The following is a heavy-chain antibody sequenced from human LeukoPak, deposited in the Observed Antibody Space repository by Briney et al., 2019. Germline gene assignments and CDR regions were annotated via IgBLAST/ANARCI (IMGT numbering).Heavy chain of an antibody. D-gene: IGHD5-18*01. CDR1: GFTFSSYG. CDR3: AKRKFASYGYLDY. CDR2: IWFDGSNK. Sequence: GSLRLSCAASGFTFSSYGMHWVRQAPGKGLEWVAVIWFDGSNKNYADSVKGRFTISRDNSKNTLFLQMNSLRGEDTAVYYCAKRKFASYGYLDYWGQGTLVTVSS. J-gene: IGHJ4*02. V-gene: IGHV3-30*02.